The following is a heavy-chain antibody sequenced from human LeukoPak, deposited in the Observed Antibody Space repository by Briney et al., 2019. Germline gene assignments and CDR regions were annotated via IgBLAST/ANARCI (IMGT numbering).Heavy chain of an antibody. V-gene: IGHV1-46*01. CDR2: INPSGGST. Sequence: ASVKVSCKASGYTFTSYYMHWVRQAPGQGLEWMGIINPSGGSTSYAQKFQGRVTMTRDTSTSTVYMELSSLRSEDTAVYYCARDLYDSWSGYYISMPDYWGQGTLVTVSS. CDR3: ARDLYDSWSGYYISMPDY. D-gene: IGHD3-3*01. J-gene: IGHJ4*02. CDR1: GYTFTSYY.